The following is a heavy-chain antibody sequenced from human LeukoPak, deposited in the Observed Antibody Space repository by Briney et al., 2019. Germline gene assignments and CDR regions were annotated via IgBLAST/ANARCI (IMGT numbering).Heavy chain of an antibody. D-gene: IGHD3-22*01. CDR3: ARGERYYYDSSGSKFDY. CDR2: INHSGST. CDR1: GGSFSGYY. Sequence: SETMSLTCAVYGGSFSGYYWSWIRQPPGKGLEWIGEINHSGSTNYNPSLKSRVTISVDTSKNQFSLKLSSVTAADTAVYYCARGERYYYDSSGSKFDYWGQGTLVTVSS. J-gene: IGHJ4*02. V-gene: IGHV4-34*01.